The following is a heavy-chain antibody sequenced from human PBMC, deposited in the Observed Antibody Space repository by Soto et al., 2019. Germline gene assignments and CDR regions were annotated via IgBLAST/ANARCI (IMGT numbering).Heavy chain of an antibody. CDR2: IRSKAYGGTT. CDR3: TRDTGGFWSGYYTGRGGDY. CDR1: GFTFGDYA. Sequence: GGSLRLSCTASGFTFGDYAMSWVRQAPGKGLEWVGFIRSKAYGGTTEYAASVKGRFTISRDDSKSIAYLQMNSLKTEDTAVYYCTRDTGGFWSGYYTGRGGDYWGQGTLVTVSS. J-gene: IGHJ4*02. D-gene: IGHD3-3*01. V-gene: IGHV3-49*04.